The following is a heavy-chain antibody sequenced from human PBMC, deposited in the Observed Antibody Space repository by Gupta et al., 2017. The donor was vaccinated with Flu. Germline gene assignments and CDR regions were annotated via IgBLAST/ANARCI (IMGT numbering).Heavy chain of an antibody. V-gene: IGHV1-2*06. D-gene: IGHD2-2*02. CDR1: GYTFIGYY. Sequence: QVQLVQSGAEVKKPGASVKVSCRASGYTFIGYYIPWGRQAPGHGLEWMGRINPNSGGTNYVQKFQGRVTMTTDTSINTAYMELSRLRSDDTAVYYCAREKFCSTASCYRWFDPWGQGTLVTVSS. CDR3: AREKFCSTASCYRWFDP. J-gene: IGHJ5*02. CDR2: INPNSGGT.